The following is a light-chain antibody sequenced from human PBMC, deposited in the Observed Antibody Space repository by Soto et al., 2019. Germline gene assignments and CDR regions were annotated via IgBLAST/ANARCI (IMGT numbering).Light chain of an antibody. J-gene: IGLJ1*01. CDR2: DVN. CDR1: SSDIGAYNY. V-gene: IGLV2-14*03. Sequence: QSVLTQPASVSGSPGQSITISCTGTSSDIGAYNYVSWYQQHPGKAPKLMIYDVNIRPSGVSNRFSGSQSGNTASLTISGLQAEDEADYYCSSYTSSSTYVFGTGTKVTVL. CDR3: SSYTSSSTYV.